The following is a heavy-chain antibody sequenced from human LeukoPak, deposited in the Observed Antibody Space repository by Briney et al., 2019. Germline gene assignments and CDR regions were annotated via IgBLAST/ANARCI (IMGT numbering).Heavy chain of an antibody. CDR2: IFYTGFT. Sequence: NPSETLSLTCTVSGGSISDSYWSWIRQSPGKGLEWIGYIFYTGFTHYNPSLESRVTISVDTSKKQFSLRLNSVTAADTAVYYCARDACGGNSWGWFDPWGQGTLVTVSS. CDR3: ARDACGGNSWGWFDP. D-gene: IGHD4-23*01. CDR1: GGSISDSY. J-gene: IGHJ5*02. V-gene: IGHV4-59*12.